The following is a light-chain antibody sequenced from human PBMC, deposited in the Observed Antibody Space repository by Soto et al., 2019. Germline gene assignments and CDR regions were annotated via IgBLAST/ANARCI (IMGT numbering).Light chain of an antibody. CDR1: SSNIGAGYD. V-gene: IGLV1-40*01. CDR3: QSYDSRLRDYV. Sequence: QSVLTQPPSVSGAPGQRVTISCTGSSSNIGAGYDVHWYQQLPGAAPTLLIYGNNNRPSGVPDRFSGSKSGTSASLAITGLHAEDEADYYCQSYDSRLRDYVFGTGTKVTVL. J-gene: IGLJ1*01. CDR2: GNN.